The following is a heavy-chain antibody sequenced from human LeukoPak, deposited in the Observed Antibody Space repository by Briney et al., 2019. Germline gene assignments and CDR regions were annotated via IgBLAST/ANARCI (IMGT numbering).Heavy chain of an antibody. CDR2: INHSGRT. CDR3: ARGPPIVVIPAAGYYYMDV. V-gene: IGHV4-34*01. D-gene: IGHD2-2*01. J-gene: IGHJ6*03. CDR1: GGSFNSYY. Sequence: SETLSLTCGVYGGSFNSYYWSWIRLPPGKGLEWIGEINHSGRTIYNPSLKSRVTISVDTSKNQFSLNLSSVTAADTAVYYCARGPPIVVIPAAGYYYMDVWGKGTTVTVSS.